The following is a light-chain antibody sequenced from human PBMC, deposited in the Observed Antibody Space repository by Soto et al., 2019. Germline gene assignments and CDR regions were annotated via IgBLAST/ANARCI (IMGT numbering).Light chain of an antibody. J-gene: IGKJ2*01. CDR3: QQYSTYPYI. V-gene: IGKV1-5*03. Sequence: DIQMTQSPSSVSASVGDRVTITCRASQAIDSWLAWYQQKPGEAPKLLIYKASTLESGVPSRFSGGGIGTEFSLSISSLQPDDFATYYCQQYSTYPYIFGQGTKVDIK. CDR1: QAIDSW. CDR2: KAS.